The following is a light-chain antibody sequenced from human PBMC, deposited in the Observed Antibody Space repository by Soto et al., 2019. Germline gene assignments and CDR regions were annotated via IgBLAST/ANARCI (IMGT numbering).Light chain of an antibody. Sequence: QSALTQPASVSGYPGQSITISCSATSVALGTYVSRYQQSPGKAPELIIYEVTKRPSGVSNRLSGSKSGNTASLTISGLQAEDEADYYFCSYADSTIFYVFGSGTKVTVL. CDR1: SVALGTY. CDR3: CSYADSTIFYV. CDR2: EVT. V-gene: IGLV2-23*02. J-gene: IGLJ1*01.